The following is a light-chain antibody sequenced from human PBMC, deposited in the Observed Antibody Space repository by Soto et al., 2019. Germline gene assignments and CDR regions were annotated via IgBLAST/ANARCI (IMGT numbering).Light chain of an antibody. CDR2: YDD. CDR1: SSNIGNNA. V-gene: IGLV1-36*01. Sequence: SALTQPPSVSEAPRQRVTISCSGSSSNIGNNAVNWYQQLPGKAPKLLIYYDDLLPSGVSDRFSGSKSGTSASLAISGLQSEDEADYYCAAWDDSLNGHVFGTGTKVTV. CDR3: AAWDDSLNGHV. J-gene: IGLJ1*01.